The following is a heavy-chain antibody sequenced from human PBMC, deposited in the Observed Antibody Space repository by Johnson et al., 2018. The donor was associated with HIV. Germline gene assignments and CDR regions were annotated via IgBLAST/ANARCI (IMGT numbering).Heavy chain of an antibody. CDR2: IKRKSDGETT. V-gene: IGHV3-15*01. CDR1: GFTFSDAW. J-gene: IGHJ3*02. CDR3: TTVDCGGDCYSGHAFDI. D-gene: IGHD2-21*01. Sequence: VQLVESGGGLVKPGGSLRLSCAVSGFTFSDAWMSWVRQAPGKGLEWVGRIKRKSDGETTDYAAPVKGRFTISRDDSKTTLYLQMNSLKTEDTAVYYCTTVDCGGDCYSGHAFDIWGQGTMVTVSS.